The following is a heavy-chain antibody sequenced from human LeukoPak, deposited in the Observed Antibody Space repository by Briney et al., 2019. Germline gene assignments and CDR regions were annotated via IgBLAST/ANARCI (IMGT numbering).Heavy chain of an antibody. CDR2: IYTSGST. D-gene: IGHD6-13*01. CDR3: ARDVLAAAPNWFDP. CDR1: GGSISSGSYY. V-gene: IGHV4-61*02. Sequence: SETLSLTCTVSGGSISSGSYYWSWIRQPAGKGLEWIGRIYTSGSTNYNPSLKSRVTISVDTSKNQFSLKLSSVTAADTAVYYCARDVLAAAPNWFDPWGQGTLVTVSS. J-gene: IGHJ5*02.